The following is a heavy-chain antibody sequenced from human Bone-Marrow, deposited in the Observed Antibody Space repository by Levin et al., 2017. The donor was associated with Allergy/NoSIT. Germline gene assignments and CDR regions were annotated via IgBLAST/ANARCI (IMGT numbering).Heavy chain of an antibody. J-gene: IGHJ4*02. CDR3: VQELVPGSLNY. CDR2: IIASGGGT. Sequence: SCAASGFTFSNYAMGWVRQAPGKGLEWVSSIIASGGGTAYADSVKGRFTISRDNSRNTLFLQMSSLRVDDTAAYYCVQELVPGSLNYWGQGTLVTVSS. D-gene: IGHD2-8*02. V-gene: IGHV3-23*01. CDR1: GFTFSNYA.